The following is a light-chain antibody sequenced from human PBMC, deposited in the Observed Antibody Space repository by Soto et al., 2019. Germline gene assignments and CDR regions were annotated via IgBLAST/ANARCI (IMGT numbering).Light chain of an antibody. CDR1: SSDVGGYNY. J-gene: IGLJ2*01. Sequence: QSVLTQPASVSGSPGQSITIAFTGTSSDVGGYNYVSWYQQHPVKAPKLMIYEVSNRPSGVSNRFSGSKSGNTASPTISGLQAEEEADYYCSSYTSSSTLVFGGGTKLTVL. V-gene: IGLV2-14*01. CDR2: EVS. CDR3: SSYTSSSTLV.